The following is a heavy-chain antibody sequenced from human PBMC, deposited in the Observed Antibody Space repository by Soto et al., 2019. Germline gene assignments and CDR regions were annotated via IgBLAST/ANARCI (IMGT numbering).Heavy chain of an antibody. J-gene: IGHJ4*02. CDR2: IYYSGST. V-gene: IGHV4-30-4*01. CDR1: GGSISSGDYY. D-gene: IGHD2-2*01. CDR3: ARRNTRWVYDY. Sequence: PSETLSLTCTVSGGSISSGDYYWSWIRQPPGKGLEWIGYIYYSGSTYYNPSLKSRVAVLADTSKNQFSLRLSFVTAADTAVYFCARRNTRWVYDYWGQGTQVTVSS.